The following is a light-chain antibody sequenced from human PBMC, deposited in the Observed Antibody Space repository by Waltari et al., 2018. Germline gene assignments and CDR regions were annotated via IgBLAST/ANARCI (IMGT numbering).Light chain of an antibody. J-gene: IGKJ2*01. CDR1: QSISSS. CDR3: QQSYITTYT. CDR2: VAS. V-gene: IGKV1-39*01. Sequence: IQMTQSPSSLSASVGDRVTIPCRASQSISSSLNWYQQIPGKAPTLLIYVASNLQSGVPSRFSGSGSGTDFSLTISSLQPEDFATYYCQQSYITTYTFGQGTKLEIK.